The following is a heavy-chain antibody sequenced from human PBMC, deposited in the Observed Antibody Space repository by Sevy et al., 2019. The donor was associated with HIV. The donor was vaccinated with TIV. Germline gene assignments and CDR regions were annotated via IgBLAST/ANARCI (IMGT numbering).Heavy chain of an antibody. V-gene: IGHV5-51*01. J-gene: IGHJ4*02. CDR3: ARLTWIQLWLAFDY. Sequence: GESLKISCKGSGYSFTSYWIGWVRQMPGKGLEWMGIIYPVDSDTRYSPSFQGQITISADKSISTAYLQWSSLKASDTAMYYCARLTWIQLWLAFDYWGQGTLVTVSS. D-gene: IGHD5-18*01. CDR1: GYSFTSYW. CDR2: IYPVDSDT.